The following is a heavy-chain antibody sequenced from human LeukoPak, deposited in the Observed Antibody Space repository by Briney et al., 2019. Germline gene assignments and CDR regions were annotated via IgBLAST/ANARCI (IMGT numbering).Heavy chain of an antibody. D-gene: IGHD2-21*01. V-gene: IGHV4-38-2*02. J-gene: IGHJ4*02. CDR1: SYSISSGYY. Sequence: SETLSLTCTVSSYSISSGYYWGWIRQPPGKGLEWIGSISRSGSTFYNPSLKSRVTISVDTSKNQFSLKLSSVTPADTAVYYCARVDLRAAYFDYWGQGTLVTVSS. CDR3: ARVDLRAAYFDY. CDR2: ISRSGST.